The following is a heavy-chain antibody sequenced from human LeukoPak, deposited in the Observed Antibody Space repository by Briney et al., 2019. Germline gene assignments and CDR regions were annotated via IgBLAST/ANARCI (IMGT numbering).Heavy chain of an antibody. CDR3: ARRRYCSSTSCSYNWFDP. Sequence: GESLKISCKSSGYTFTTYWIGWVRQMPGKGLEWMGIIYPGDSDTRYSPSFQGQVTISADKSISTAYLQWSSLKASDTAMYYCARRRYCSSTSCSYNWFDPWGQGTLVTVSS. J-gene: IGHJ5*02. CDR1: GYTFTTYW. D-gene: IGHD2-2*01. CDR2: IYPGDSDT. V-gene: IGHV5-51*01.